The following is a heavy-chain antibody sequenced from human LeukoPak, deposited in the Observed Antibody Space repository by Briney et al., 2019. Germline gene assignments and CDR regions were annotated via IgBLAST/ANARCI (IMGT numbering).Heavy chain of an antibody. CDR3: ARGGGYASPIGY. J-gene: IGHJ4*02. V-gene: IGHV4-59*01. Sequence: SETLSLTCTLSGGSNSTYYWSSIRQPPGKGLEWIGYICHSGSTNYNPSLKSRVTISVDTSKNQFSLKLSSVTAADTAVYYCARGGGYASPIGYWGQGALVTVSS. CDR2: ICHSGST. D-gene: IGHD5-12*01. CDR1: GGSNSTYY.